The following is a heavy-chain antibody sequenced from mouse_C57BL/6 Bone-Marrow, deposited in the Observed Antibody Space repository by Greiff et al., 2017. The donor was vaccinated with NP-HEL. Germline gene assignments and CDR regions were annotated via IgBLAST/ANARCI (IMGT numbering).Heavy chain of an antibody. CDR1: GYTFTSYW. V-gene: IGHV1-5*01. Sequence: EVQLQQSGTVLARPGASVKMSCKTSGYTFTSYWMYCVKQRPGQGLEWIGSIYPGNSDISYNQKFKGKVKLTAVTSASTAYMELSSLTNEDSAVYYCTVYYGNSYYAMDYWGQGTSVTVSS. D-gene: IGHD2-1*01. J-gene: IGHJ4*01. CDR2: IYPGNSDI. CDR3: TVYYGNSYYAMDY.